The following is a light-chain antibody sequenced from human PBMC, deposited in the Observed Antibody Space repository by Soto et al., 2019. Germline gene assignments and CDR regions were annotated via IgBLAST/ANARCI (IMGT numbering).Light chain of an antibody. CDR2: AAS. CDR3: QQSYNSPFN. V-gene: IGKV2-28*01. CDR1: QSLLHSNGYNY. J-gene: IGKJ3*01. Sequence: DIVMTQSPLSLPVPPGEPASISCRSSQSLLHSNGYNYLDWYLQKSGQAPKLLINAASTLRSGVPSRFSGSGSGTDFTLTIDSLQPEDFATYYCQQSYNSPFNFGPGTKVDIK.